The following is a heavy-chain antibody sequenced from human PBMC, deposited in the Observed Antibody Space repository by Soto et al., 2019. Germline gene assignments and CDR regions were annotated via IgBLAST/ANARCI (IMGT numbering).Heavy chain of an antibody. D-gene: IGHD2-8*02. V-gene: IGHV3-21*01. CDR3: ARGRTCTGASCYGGGDY. J-gene: IGHJ4*02. CDR2: ISSDNNYI. Sequence: EVQLVESGGGLVKPGGSLRLSCAASGFTFTAYSMNWVRQAPGKGLQWVSSISSDNNYIYYADSVKGRFTISRDNAKQSLLLQMDSLSAEDTAVSFCARGRTCTGASCYGGGDYWGQGVLVSVSS. CDR1: GFTFTAYS.